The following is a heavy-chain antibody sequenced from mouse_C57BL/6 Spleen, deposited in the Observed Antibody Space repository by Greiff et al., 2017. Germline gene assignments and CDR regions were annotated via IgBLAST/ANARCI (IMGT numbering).Heavy chain of an antibody. CDR2: ISRGSSTI. D-gene: IGHD2-1*01. CDR3: ARHYGNWNVDAMDY. J-gene: IGHJ4*01. V-gene: IGHV5-17*01. Sequence: EVQLVESGGGLVKPGGSLKLSCAASGFTFSDYGMHWVRQPPEKGLEWVAYISRGSSTIYYADTVKGRFTMSRDNAKNTLFLQMTSLRSEDTAMEYCARHYGNWNVDAMDYWGQGTSVTVSS. CDR1: GFTFSDYG.